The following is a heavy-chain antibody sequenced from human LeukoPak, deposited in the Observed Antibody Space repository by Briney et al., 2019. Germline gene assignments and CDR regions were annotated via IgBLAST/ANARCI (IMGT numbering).Heavy chain of an antibody. J-gene: IGHJ3*02. CDR1: AFTFSSYA. D-gene: IGHD2-15*01. Sequence: HPGGSLRLSCAASAFTFSSYAMSWVRQAPGKGLEWVSAISGSTGRTYYADSLKGRFTISRDNSKNTLYLQMNSLRAEDTAVYYCAKGGVVHAFDIWGQGTMVTVSS. V-gene: IGHV3-23*01. CDR3: AKGGVVHAFDI. CDR2: ISGSTGRT.